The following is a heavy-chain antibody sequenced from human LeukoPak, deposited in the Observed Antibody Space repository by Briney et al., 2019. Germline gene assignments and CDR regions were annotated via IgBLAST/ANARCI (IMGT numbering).Heavy chain of an antibody. CDR1: GGSISSGDYY. J-gene: IGHJ6*02. Sequence: SETLSLTCTVSGGSISSGDYYWSWIRQHPGKGLEWIGHIYYSGSTYYNPSLKSRGIISVETSKNQFSLKLSSVTAADTAVYYCASAHSSGWYYYYYGMDVWGQGTTVTVSS. D-gene: IGHD6-19*01. CDR3: ASAHSSGWYYYYYGMDV. CDR2: IYYSGST. V-gene: IGHV4-31*03.